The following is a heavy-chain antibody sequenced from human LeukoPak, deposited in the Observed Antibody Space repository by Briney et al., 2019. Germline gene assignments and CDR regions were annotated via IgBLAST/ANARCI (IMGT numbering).Heavy chain of an antibody. CDR2: ISNNGKT. Sequence: LETLSLTCTVSGDSISSSSWTWIRQSPGKGLKSLGFISNNGKTKYKSSFEGRVSMSLDTSKSQFSLTLSSVTAADTAVYFCARRIYSGTVRHLLYYSMDVWGKGTTVIVSS. D-gene: IGHD2-21*01. CDR1: GDSISSSS. V-gene: IGHV4-59*08. J-gene: IGHJ6*03. CDR3: ARRIYSGTVRHLLYYSMDV.